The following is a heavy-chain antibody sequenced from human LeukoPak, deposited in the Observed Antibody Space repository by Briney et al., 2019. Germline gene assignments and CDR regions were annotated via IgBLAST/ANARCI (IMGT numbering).Heavy chain of an antibody. Sequence: PGGSLRLSCAASGFTFSSDDMSWVRQAPGKGLEWVSGVSGGGGATNYADSVKGRFTISRDNSKDTLYLQMNSLRAEDTAVYYCAKVRGYNYDYEVDYWGQGTLVTVSS. D-gene: IGHD5-18*01. V-gene: IGHV3-23*01. CDR2: VSGGGGAT. J-gene: IGHJ4*02. CDR3: AKVRGYNYDYEVDY. CDR1: GFTFSSDD.